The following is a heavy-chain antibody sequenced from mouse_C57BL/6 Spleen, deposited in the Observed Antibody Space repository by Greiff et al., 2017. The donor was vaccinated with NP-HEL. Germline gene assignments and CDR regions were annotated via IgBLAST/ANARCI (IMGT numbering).Heavy chain of an antibody. Sequence: VQLQQSGAELVRPGASVKLSCTASGFNIKDDYMHWVKQRPEQGLEWIGWIDPENGDTEYASKFQGKATITADTSSNTAYLQLSSLTSEDTAVYYCTPTMVTPLDYWGQGTTLTVSS. CDR1: GFNIKDDY. J-gene: IGHJ2*01. V-gene: IGHV14-4*01. D-gene: IGHD2-9*01. CDR2: IDPENGDT. CDR3: TPTMVTPLDY.